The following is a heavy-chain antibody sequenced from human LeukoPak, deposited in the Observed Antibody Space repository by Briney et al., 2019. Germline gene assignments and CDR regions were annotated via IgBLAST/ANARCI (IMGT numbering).Heavy chain of an antibody. CDR2: IYPGDSET. CDR3: ARQGLGGGDGSGAFDI. V-gene: IGHV5-51*01. D-gene: IGHD2-21*02. Sequence: GESLKISCKGSGYDFTTYWIGWVRQMPGKGLEWMGIIYPGDSETRYSPSFQGQVTISVDKSISTAYLQWSSLKASDTAMYYCARQGLGGGDGSGAFDIWGQGTMVTVSS. CDR1: GYDFTTYW. J-gene: IGHJ3*02.